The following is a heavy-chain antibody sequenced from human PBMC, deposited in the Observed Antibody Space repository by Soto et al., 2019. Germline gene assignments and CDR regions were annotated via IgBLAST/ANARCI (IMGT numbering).Heavy chain of an antibody. CDR1: GYTFTSYG. D-gene: IGHD6-13*01. J-gene: IGHJ5*02. V-gene: IGHV1-3*01. Sequence: ASVEVSCKXSGYTFTSYGIHWVRQAPGQRLEWMGWINAAKGDTKYSPKFQGRVTITRDTSASTAYMELSSLRSEDTAVYYCVRRHVSATGIDWFDPWGQGTLVTVS. CDR2: INAAKGDT. CDR3: VRRHVSATGIDWFDP.